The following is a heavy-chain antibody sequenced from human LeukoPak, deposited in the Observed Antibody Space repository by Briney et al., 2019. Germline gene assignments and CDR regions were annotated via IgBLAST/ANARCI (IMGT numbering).Heavy chain of an antibody. D-gene: IGHD2-8*01. V-gene: IGHV4-59*12. CDR1: GTSISSYH. CDR3: ARGRMRTAVDP. J-gene: IGHJ5*02. Sequence: SETLSLTCSVSGTSISSYHWSWIRQPPGKGLEWIGDIHYSGSTNNNPSLKSRVTISVDTSKNQFSLKLSSVTAADTAVYYCARGRMRTAVDPWGQGTLVTVSS. CDR2: IHYSGST.